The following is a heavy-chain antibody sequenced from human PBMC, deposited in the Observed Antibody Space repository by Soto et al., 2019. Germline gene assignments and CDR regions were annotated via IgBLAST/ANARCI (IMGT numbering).Heavy chain of an antibody. Sequence: GGSLRLSCAASGFTFSSYAMSWVRQAPGKGLEWVSAISGSGGSTYYADSVKGRFTISRDNSKNTLYLQMNSLRAEDTAVYYCAKAGVLLWFGESPQYYFDYWGQGTLVTVSS. V-gene: IGHV3-23*01. CDR2: ISGSGGST. CDR1: GFTFSSYA. D-gene: IGHD3-10*01. J-gene: IGHJ4*02. CDR3: AKAGVLLWFGESPQYYFDY.